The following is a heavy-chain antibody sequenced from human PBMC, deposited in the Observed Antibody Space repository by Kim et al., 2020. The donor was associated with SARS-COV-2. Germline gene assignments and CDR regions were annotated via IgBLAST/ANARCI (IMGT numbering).Heavy chain of an antibody. Sequence: GGSLRLSCTASGFTFGDYAMSWFRQAPGKGLEWVGFIRSKAYGGTTEYAASVKGRFTISRDDSKSIAYLQMNSLKTEDTAVYYCTRELHGGNMAFDIWGQGTMVTVSS. CDR3: TRELHGGNMAFDI. J-gene: IGHJ3*02. CDR2: IRSKAYGGTT. D-gene: IGHD2-15*01. CDR1: GFTFGDYA. V-gene: IGHV3-49*03.